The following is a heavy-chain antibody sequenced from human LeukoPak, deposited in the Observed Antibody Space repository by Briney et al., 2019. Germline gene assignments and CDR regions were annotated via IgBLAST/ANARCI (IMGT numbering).Heavy chain of an antibody. Sequence: PGGSLRLSCAASGFTVSSNYMSWVRQAPGKGLEWVSVTYSGGSTYYADSVKGRFTISRDNSNNTLYLQMNSLRAEDTAVYYCARDFWSGSYYWGQGTLVTVSS. V-gene: IGHV3-66*02. D-gene: IGHD3-3*01. CDR3: ARDFWSGSYY. CDR2: TYSGGST. CDR1: GFTVSSNY. J-gene: IGHJ4*02.